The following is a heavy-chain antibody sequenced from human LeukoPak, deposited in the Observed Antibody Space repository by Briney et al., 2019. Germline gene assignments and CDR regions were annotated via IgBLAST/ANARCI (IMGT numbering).Heavy chain of an antibody. D-gene: IGHD6-19*01. V-gene: IGHV4-4*07. J-gene: IGHJ6*03. CDR1: GGSISSYY. CDR3: ARERARVWQWLAVEDYYYYYMDV. CDR2: IYTSGST. Sequence: SETLSLTCTVSGGSISSYYWSWIRQPAGKGLEWIGRIYTSGSTNYNPSLKSRVTMSVDTSKNQFSLKLSSVTAADTAVYYCARERARVWQWLAVEDYYYYYMDVWGRGTTVTISS.